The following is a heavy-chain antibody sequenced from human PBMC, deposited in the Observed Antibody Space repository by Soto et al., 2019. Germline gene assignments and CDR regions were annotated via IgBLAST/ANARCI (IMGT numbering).Heavy chain of an antibody. CDR2: IFYSGST. J-gene: IGHJ6*02. D-gene: IGHD3-3*02. Sequence: TMSVARTIRGASIGSDSYYSAWTRQPPGKGLEWIGSIFYSGSTYYNPSLKSRVTISVDTSKNQFSLKLTSVIAADTAVYYCACIFSGVFIYGLYYTGMDAWGQENTLTISS. V-gene: IGHV4-39*01. CDR3: ACIFSGVFIYGLYYTGMDA. CDR1: GASIGSDSYY.